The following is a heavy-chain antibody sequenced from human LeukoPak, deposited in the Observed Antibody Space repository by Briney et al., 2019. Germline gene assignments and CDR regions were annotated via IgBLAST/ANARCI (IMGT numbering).Heavy chain of an antibody. CDR3: ARRAVVITTRYGYFDL. V-gene: IGHV4-39*01. Sequence: SETLSLTCTVSGGSISSSSYYWGWIRQPPGKGLEWIGSIYYSGSTYYNPSLKSRVTISVDTSKNQFSLKLSSVTAADTAVYYCARRAVVITTRYGYFDLWGRGTLVTVSS. CDR2: IYYSGST. CDR1: GGSISSSSYY. D-gene: IGHD3-22*01. J-gene: IGHJ2*01.